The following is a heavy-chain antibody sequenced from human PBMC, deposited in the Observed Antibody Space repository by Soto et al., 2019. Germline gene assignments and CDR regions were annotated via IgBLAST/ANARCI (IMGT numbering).Heavy chain of an antibody. J-gene: IGHJ6*02. V-gene: IGHV4-31*03. CDR3: ARTPPTTNYYYYGMDV. CDR2: IYYSGST. D-gene: IGHD1-1*01. Sequence: LSLTCTVSGGSISSGGYYWSWIRQHPGKGLEWIGYIYYSGSTYYNPSLKSRVTISVDTSKNQFSLKLSSVTAADTAVYYCARTPPTTNYYYYGMDVWGQGTTVTVSS. CDR1: GGSISSGGYY.